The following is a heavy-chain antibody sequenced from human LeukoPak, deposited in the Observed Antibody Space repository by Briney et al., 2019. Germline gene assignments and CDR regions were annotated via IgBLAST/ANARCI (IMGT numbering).Heavy chain of an antibody. CDR2: ISAYNGNT. CDR3: ARGAGSHHDY. Sequence: GASVKVSCKASGYIFINHGIAWVRQAPGQGLEYMVWISAYNGNTDYAQKLQGRVTMTTDTSTSTAYMELRNLRSDAKEVYSRARGAGSHHDYWGQRTIVTV. CDR1: GYIFINHG. V-gene: IGHV1-18*01. D-gene: IGHD1-26*01. J-gene: IGHJ4*02.